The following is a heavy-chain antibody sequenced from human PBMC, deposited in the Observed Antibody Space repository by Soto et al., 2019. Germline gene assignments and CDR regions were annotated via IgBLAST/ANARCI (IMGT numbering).Heavy chain of an antibody. CDR1: GYDFSNYA. Sequence: GASVKVSCKASGYDFSNYAMHWVRHAPGQRLEWMGMINPVNGNTKYSERFQGRVTITRNTSASTADMELSSLRSEDTAVYFCARVSYYDIWSGYYTNWGHGTLVPVSS. CDR2: INPVNGNT. D-gene: IGHD3-3*01. V-gene: IGHV1-3*01. CDR3: ARVSYYDIWSGYYTN. J-gene: IGHJ4*01.